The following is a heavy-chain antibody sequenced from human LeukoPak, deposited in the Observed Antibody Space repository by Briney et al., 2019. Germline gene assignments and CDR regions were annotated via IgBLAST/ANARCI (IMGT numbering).Heavy chain of an antibody. CDR3: ARDPPGTYSSSGGSTDYYYYMDV. D-gene: IGHD6-13*01. Sequence: GGSLRLSCAASGFTFSSYAMHWVRQAPGKGLEWVAVISYDGSNKYYADSVKGRFTISRDNSKNTLYLQMNSLRAEDTAVYYCARDPPGTYSSSGGSTDYYYYMDVWGKGTTVTVSS. V-gene: IGHV3-30-3*01. J-gene: IGHJ6*03. CDR2: ISYDGSNK. CDR1: GFTFSSYA.